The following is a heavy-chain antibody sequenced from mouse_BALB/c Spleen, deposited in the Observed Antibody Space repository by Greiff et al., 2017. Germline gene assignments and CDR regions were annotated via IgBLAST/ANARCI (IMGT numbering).Heavy chain of an antibody. D-gene: IGHD1-2*01. J-gene: IGHJ1*01. V-gene: IGHV5-6-3*01. CDR2: INSNGGST. CDR1: GFTFSSYG. Sequence: EVKLVESGGGLVQPGGSLKLSCAASGFTFSSYGMSWVRQTPDKRLELVATINSNGGSTYYPDSVKGRFTISRDNAKNTLYLQMSSLKSEDTAMYYCAREVGLRRLEGYWYFDDWGGGTTVTVSS. CDR3: AREVGLRRLEGYWYFDD.